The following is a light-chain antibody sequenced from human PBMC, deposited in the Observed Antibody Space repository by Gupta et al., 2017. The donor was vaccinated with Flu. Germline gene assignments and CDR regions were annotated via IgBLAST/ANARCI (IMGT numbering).Light chain of an antibody. Sequence: ERATLSCRASESVTINLAWYQQKPGQPPRLLIYGASTRVTGVPARFSGSGSGTDFTLTISSLQSEDFALYYCQQYNTWPPETFGQGTKVEIK. CDR3: QQYNTWPPET. CDR2: GAS. CDR1: ESVTIN. J-gene: IGKJ1*01. V-gene: IGKV3-15*01.